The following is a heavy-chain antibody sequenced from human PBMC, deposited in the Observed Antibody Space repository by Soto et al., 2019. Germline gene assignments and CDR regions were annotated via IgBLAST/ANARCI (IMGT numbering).Heavy chain of an antibody. CDR2: INPSGGST. D-gene: IGHD2-2*02. CDR1: GYTFTSYY. V-gene: IGHV1-46*01. CDR3: ARDRAVVVPAAIPIWGMDV. J-gene: IGHJ6*02. Sequence: ASVKVSCKASGYTFTSYYMHWVRQAPGQGLEWVGIINPSGGSTSYAQKFQGRVTMTRDTSTSTVYMELSSLRSEDTAVYYCARDRAVVVPAAIPIWGMDVWGQGTTVTVSS.